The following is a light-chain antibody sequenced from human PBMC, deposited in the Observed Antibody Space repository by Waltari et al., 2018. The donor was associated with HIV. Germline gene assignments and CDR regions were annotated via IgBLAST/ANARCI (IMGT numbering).Light chain of an antibody. J-gene: IGLJ3*02. CDR1: SLRSYY. CDR3: NSRDSSGNQWV. V-gene: IGLV3-19*01. CDR2: GKN. Sequence: SSELTQDPAVSVDLGQTVRITCQGDSLRSYYASWYQQKPGQAPVLVLYGKNNRPSGIPCRFSGSSSGNTASFTITGAQAEDEADYCCNSRDSSGNQWVFGGGTKLTVL.